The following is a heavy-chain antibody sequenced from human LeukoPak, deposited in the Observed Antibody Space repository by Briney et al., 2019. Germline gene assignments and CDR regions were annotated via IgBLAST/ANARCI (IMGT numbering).Heavy chain of an antibody. D-gene: IGHD1-26*01. Sequence: ASVKVSCKASGYTFTSYGISWVRQAPGQGLEWMGWISAYNGNTNYAQKLQGRVTVATDTSTSTAYMELRSLTSDDTAVYYCARDWGSGSYYFDYWGQGTLVTVSS. J-gene: IGHJ4*02. CDR1: GYTFTSYG. CDR2: ISAYNGNT. CDR3: ARDWGSGSYYFDY. V-gene: IGHV1-18*01.